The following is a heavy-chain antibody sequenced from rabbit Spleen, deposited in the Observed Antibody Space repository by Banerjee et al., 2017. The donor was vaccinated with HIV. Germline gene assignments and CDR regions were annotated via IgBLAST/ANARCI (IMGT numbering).Heavy chain of an antibody. CDR2: IEPVFGVT. V-gene: IGHV1S7*01. J-gene: IGHJ4*01. CDR1: GFDFSSYY. CDR3: ARGYADSSGLPTYYFNL. D-gene: IGHD8-1*01. Sequence: QSLKESGGGLVQPGGSLKLSCKASGFDFSSYYMSWVRQAPGKGLEWIGYIEPVFGVTYYASWVNGRFTISSHNAQNTLYLQLNSLTAADTATYFCARGYADSSGLPTYYFNLWGPGTLVTVS.